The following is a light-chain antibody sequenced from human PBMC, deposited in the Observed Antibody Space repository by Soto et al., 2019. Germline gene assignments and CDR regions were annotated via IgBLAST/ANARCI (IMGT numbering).Light chain of an antibody. Sequence: QSVLTQPPSVSGAPGQRVTISCTGSSSNIGAGYDVHWYQQLPGTAPKLLIYGNSNRPSGVPDRFSGSKSGTSASQAITGLQAEDEADYYCQSYDSSLSGFYVFGTGTKVTVL. V-gene: IGLV1-40*01. CDR3: QSYDSSLSGFYV. J-gene: IGLJ1*01. CDR2: GNS. CDR1: SSNIGAGYD.